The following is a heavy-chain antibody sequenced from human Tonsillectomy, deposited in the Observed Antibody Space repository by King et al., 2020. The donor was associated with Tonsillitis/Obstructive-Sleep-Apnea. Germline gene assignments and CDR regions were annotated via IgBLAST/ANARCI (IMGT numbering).Heavy chain of an antibody. Sequence: VQLVQSGGLLLQPGGSLRLSCAASGFTFSTYAMSWVRQAPGKGLEWVSSISVIGATTYYADSVKGRFSISRDNSNNTLYLQMNTLRAEDTAIYYCAKISSWEFLRYLDYWGQGTLVTVYS. CDR3: AKISSWEFLRYLDY. CDR1: GFTFSTYA. V-gene: IGHV3-23*04. J-gene: IGHJ4*02. CDR2: ISVIGATT. D-gene: IGHD3-10*01.